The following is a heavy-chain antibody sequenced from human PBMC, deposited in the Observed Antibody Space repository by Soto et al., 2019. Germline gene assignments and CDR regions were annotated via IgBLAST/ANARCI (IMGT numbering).Heavy chain of an antibody. CDR3: ARGRYLDSSDYWVANQPFDH. Sequence: GGSLRLSCAASGFTFNSYVMTWVRQAPGEGLEWVSSISRSGRGSAYYADSVKGRFTISRDNSENTLFLQMNNLRDEDTALYYCARGRYLDSSDYWVANQPFDHWGLGTLVTVYS. J-gene: IGHJ4*02. V-gene: IGHV3-23*01. D-gene: IGHD3-22*01. CDR2: ISRSGRGSA. CDR1: GFTFNSYV.